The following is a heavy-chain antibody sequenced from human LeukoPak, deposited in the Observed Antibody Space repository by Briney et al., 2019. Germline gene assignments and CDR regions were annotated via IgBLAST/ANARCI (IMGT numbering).Heavy chain of an antibody. CDR2: MNPNSGNT. Sequence: ASVKVSCKASGHSFTSYDINWVRQATGQGLEWMGWMNPNSGNTGYAQKFQGRVTMTRNTSISTAYMELSSLRSEDTAVYYCARGRTTVTTLIDYWGQGTLVTVSS. CDR1: GHSFTSYD. J-gene: IGHJ4*02. V-gene: IGHV1-8*01. CDR3: ARGRTTVTTLIDY. D-gene: IGHD4-17*01.